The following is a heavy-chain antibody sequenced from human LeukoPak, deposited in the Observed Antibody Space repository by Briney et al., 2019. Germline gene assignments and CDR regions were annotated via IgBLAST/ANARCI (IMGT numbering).Heavy chain of an antibody. CDR3: ARQQDTTNPGY. D-gene: IGHD5-18*01. V-gene: IGHV3-66*04. CDR2: IYSGGNT. J-gene: IGHJ4*02. Sequence: GGSLRLSCAASGVTVSSNYMNWVRQAPGKGLEWVSIIYSGGNTYYADSVKGRFTITRDTSKNTLFLQMNGLRVEDTAVYYCARQQDTTNPGYWGQGTLVTVSS. CDR1: GVTVSSNY.